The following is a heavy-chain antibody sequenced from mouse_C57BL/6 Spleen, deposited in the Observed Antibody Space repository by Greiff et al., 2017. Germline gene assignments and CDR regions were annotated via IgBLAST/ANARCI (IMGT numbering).Heavy chain of an antibody. Sequence: EVKVVESGGGLVQPKGSLKLSCAASGFTFNTYAMHWVRQAPGKGLEWVARIRSKSSNYATYYADSVKDRFTISRDDSQSMLYLQMNNLKTEDTAMYYCVRDRIYYDYDYWYFDVWGTGTTVTVSS. J-gene: IGHJ1*03. CDR3: VRDRIYYDYDYWYFDV. V-gene: IGHV10-3*01. CDR2: IRSKSSNYAT. CDR1: GFTFNTYA. D-gene: IGHD2-4*01.